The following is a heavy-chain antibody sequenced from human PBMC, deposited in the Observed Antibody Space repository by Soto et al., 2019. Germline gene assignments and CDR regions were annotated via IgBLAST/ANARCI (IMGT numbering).Heavy chain of an antibody. CDR2: ISGSGGST. J-gene: IGHJ6*02. Sequence: PGGSLRLSCAASGFTFSSYAMSWVRQAPGKGLEWVSAISGSGGSTYYADSVKGRFTISRDNSKNTLYLQMNSLRAEDTAVYYCAKDLGIYDFWSGRLYGMDVWGQGTTVTV. CDR3: AKDLGIYDFWSGRLYGMDV. D-gene: IGHD3-3*01. V-gene: IGHV3-23*01. CDR1: GFTFSSYA.